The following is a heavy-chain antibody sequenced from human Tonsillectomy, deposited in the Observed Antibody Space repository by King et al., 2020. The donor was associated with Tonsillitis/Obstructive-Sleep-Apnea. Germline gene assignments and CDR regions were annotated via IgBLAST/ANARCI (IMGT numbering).Heavy chain of an antibody. J-gene: IGHJ4*02. D-gene: IGHD2-15*01. CDR2: ISGRGGST. Sequence: VQLVESGGGLVQPGGSLRLSCAASGFTFSSYAMSWVRQAPGKGLEWVSVISGRGGSTYYADSVKGRFTISTDNSKNTLYLQMNSLRAEDTAVYYCAKHWGYCSGGSCYPTGVDYWGQGTLVTVSS. CDR1: GFTFSSYA. CDR3: AKHWGYCSGGSCYPTGVDY. V-gene: IGHV3-23*04.